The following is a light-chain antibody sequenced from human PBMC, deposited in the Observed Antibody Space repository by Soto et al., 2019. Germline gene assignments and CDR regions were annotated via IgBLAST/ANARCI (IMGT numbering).Light chain of an antibody. CDR3: QQYGNSPRFT. Sequence: ETVLTQSPGTLSLSPGERATLSCRASQSVSSSYLAWYQQKPGQAPRLLIYGASSRATGIPDGFSGSGSGTDFTLTISRLEPEDFAVYYCQQYGNSPRFTFGPGTKVDIK. CDR2: GAS. V-gene: IGKV3-20*01. J-gene: IGKJ3*01. CDR1: QSVSSSY.